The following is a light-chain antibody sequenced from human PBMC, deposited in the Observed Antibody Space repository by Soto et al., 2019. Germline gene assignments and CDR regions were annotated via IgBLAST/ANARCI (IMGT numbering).Light chain of an antibody. J-gene: IGLJ2*01. CDR3: SSYTSSTTLGVL. CDR2: EVS. Sequence: QSALTQPASVSGSPGQSITISCTGTGSDAGGYNYVSWYQQHPGKAPKLMIYEVSNRPSEVSNRFSGSKSGNTASLTISGLQAEDEAAYYCSSYTSSTTLGVLFGGGTKVTVL. CDR1: GSDAGGYNY. V-gene: IGLV2-14*01.